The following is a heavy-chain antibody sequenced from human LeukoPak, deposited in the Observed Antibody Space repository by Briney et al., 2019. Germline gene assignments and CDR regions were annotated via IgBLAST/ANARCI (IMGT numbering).Heavy chain of an antibody. J-gene: IGHJ4*02. CDR1: GFTFSSYG. CDR2: VWYDGSNK. V-gene: IGHV3-33*01. D-gene: IGHD3-22*01. Sequence: GGSLRLSCAASGFTFSSYGMHWVRQAPGKGLEWVAVVWYDGSNKYYADSVKGRFTISRDNSKNTLYLQMNSLRAEDTAVYYCARDKPPPYYYDSSGIFDYWGQGTLVTVSS. CDR3: ARDKPPPYYYDSSGIFDY.